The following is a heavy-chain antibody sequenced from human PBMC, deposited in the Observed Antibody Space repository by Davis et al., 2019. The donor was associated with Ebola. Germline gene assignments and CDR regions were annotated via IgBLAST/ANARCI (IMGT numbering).Heavy chain of an antibody. V-gene: IGHV4-59*11. CDR3: ARDRGFDP. CDR2: IYYSGST. D-gene: IGHD5-24*01. Sequence: SETLSLTCTVSGGSISSHYWSWIRQPPGKGLEWIGYIYYSGSTNYNPSLKSRVTISVDTSKNQFSLKLSSVTAADTAVYYCARDRGFDPWGQGTLVTVSS. J-gene: IGHJ5*02. CDR1: GGSISSHY.